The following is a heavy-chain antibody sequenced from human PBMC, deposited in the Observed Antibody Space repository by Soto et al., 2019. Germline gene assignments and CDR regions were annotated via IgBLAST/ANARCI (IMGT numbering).Heavy chain of an antibody. CDR3: ARGLGSRQQLADHDAFDI. J-gene: IGHJ3*02. CDR2: IIPIFGTA. D-gene: IGHD6-13*01. V-gene: IGHV1-69*13. Sequence: SVKVSCKASGGTFSSYAISWVRQAPGQGLEWMGGIIPIFGTANYAQKFQGRVTITADESTSTAYMELSSLRSEDTAVYYCARGLGSRQQLADHDAFDIWGQGTMVTVS. CDR1: GGTFSSYA.